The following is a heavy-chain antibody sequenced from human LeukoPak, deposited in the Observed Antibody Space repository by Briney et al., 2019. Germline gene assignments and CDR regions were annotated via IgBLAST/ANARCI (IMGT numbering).Heavy chain of an antibody. D-gene: IGHD3-22*01. CDR3: ARGRHDITMIVVVMTSVSYYLDV. J-gene: IGHJ6*03. CDR2: INPSGST. CDR1: GGSFSGYH. Sequence: SETLSLTCAVYGGSFSGYHWTWIRQSPGKGLEWVGDINPSGSTYYNPSLKSRLTISVDTSKNQFSLKLRSVTAADTAVYYCARGRHDITMIVVVMTSVSYYLDVWGKGTTVTVS. V-gene: IGHV4-34*01.